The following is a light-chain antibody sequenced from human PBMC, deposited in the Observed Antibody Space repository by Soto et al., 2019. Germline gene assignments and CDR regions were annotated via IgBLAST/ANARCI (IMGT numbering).Light chain of an antibody. CDR1: QSISRC. CDR3: QQDNSYWT. CDR2: KAS. Sequence: DIQMTQSPSTLSASVGDRVTITCRASQSISRCLAWYQHKPGKAPKLLIYKASSFESGVPSRFRGSGSGTEFTLTISSLQPDAFATYYCQQDNSYWTFGQGTKVEIK. V-gene: IGKV1-5*03. J-gene: IGKJ1*01.